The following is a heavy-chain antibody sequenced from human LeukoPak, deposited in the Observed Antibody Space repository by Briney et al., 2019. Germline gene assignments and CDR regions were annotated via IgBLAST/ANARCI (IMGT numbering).Heavy chain of an antibody. J-gene: IGHJ4*02. V-gene: IGHV4-61*10. CDR3: ARVEGVGAAAADC. CDR2: IYHSGST. D-gene: IGHD6-25*01. CDR1: GDSISSGSYY. Sequence: SETLSLTCTVSGDSISSGSYYWSWIRQPAGKGLEWIGEIYHSGSTNYNPSLKSRVTISVDKSKNQFSLKLSSVTAADTAVYYCARVEGVGAAAADCWGQGTLVTVSS.